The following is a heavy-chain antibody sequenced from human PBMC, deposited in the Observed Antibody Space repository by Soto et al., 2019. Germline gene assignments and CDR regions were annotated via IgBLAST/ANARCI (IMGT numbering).Heavy chain of an antibody. J-gene: IGHJ5*02. Sequence: ASVKVSCKASGYTFTRYAMHWVRQAPGQRLEWMGWINAGNGNTKYSQKFQGRVTITRDTSASTAYMELSSLRSEDTAVYYCARSTMVRGVTPWGQGTLVTVSS. CDR1: GYTFTRYA. CDR3: ARSTMVRGVTP. D-gene: IGHD3-10*01. CDR2: INAGNGNT. V-gene: IGHV1-3*01.